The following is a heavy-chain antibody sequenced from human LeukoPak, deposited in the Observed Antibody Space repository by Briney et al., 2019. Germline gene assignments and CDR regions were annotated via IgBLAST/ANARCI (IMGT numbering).Heavy chain of an antibody. J-gene: IGHJ6*03. CDR2: ISAYNGNT. Sequence: ASVKVSCKASGGTFSSYAISWVRQAPGQGLEWMGWISAYNGNTNYAQKLQGRVTMTTDTSTSTAYMELRSLRSDDTAVYYCARAILTGSYYYMDVWGKGTTVTISS. V-gene: IGHV1-18*01. CDR1: GGTFSSYA. CDR3: ARAILTGSYYYMDV. D-gene: IGHD3-9*01.